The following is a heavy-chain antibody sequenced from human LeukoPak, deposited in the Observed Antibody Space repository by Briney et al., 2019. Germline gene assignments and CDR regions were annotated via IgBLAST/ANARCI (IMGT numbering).Heavy chain of an antibody. Sequence: GGSLKLSCAASGFTFSDSAIHWGRQASGEGLEWVGRIRDKGYGHATAYAASVKGRFPLSRDGSRNTAYLQMDSLKTEDTALFYCTTPNEGNWFDPWGQGTLVTVSS. D-gene: IGHD2-8*01. CDR3: TTPNEGNWFDP. J-gene: IGHJ5*02. V-gene: IGHV3-73*01. CDR2: IRDKGYGHAT. CDR1: GFTFSDSA.